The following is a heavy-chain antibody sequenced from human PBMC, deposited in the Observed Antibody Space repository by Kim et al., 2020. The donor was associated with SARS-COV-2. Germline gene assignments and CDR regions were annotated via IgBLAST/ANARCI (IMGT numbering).Heavy chain of an antibody. CDR2: INPNSGNT. Sequence: SVKVSCKASGYTFTSHVINWVRQAPGQGLEWMGWINPNSGNTGYAQKFQGRVTMTRNTAINTAYMEVTTLRSDDTAIYYCASGPSGWYDYWGQGTLVTVSS. J-gene: IGHJ4*02. D-gene: IGHD6-19*01. V-gene: IGHV1-8*01. CDR3: ASGPSGWYDY. CDR1: GYTFTSHV.